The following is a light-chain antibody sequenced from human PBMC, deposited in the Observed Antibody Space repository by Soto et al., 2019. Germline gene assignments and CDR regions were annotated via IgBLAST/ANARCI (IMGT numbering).Light chain of an antibody. J-gene: IGLJ1*01. V-gene: IGLV1-40*01. Sequence: QSVLTQPPSVSGAPGQRVTISCTGSSSNIGAGHDVHWYQHLPGTAPKLLIYGNSNRPSGVPDRFSGSKSGTSASLAITGLQAEDQADYYCQSSDRSLSGSEVFGTGTKVTVL. CDR2: GNS. CDR1: SSNIGAGHD. CDR3: QSSDRSLSGSEV.